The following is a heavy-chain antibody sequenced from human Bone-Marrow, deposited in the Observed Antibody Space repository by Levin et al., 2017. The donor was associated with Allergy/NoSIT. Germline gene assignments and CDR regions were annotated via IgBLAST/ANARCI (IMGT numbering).Heavy chain of an antibody. CDR1: GVSISSSSDF. V-gene: IGHV4-39*01. Sequence: SETLSLTCSVSGVSISSSSDFWGWVRQSPGQGLEWIGSLSGRGDTYYNPSLKRRVSMSVDTSKNQFSLNLNSVTAADATVFYCARNKWGKWSESFDYFDNWDQGTLVTVSS. J-gene: IGHJ4*02. CDR3: ARNKWGKWSESFDYFDN. CDR2: LSGRGDT. D-gene: IGHD7-27*01.